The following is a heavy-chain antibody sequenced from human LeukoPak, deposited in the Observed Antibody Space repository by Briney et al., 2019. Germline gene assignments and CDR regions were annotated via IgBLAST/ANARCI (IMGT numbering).Heavy chain of an antibody. CDR2: IYSGGST. J-gene: IGHJ5*02. V-gene: IGHV3-66*01. CDR3: ARGVVVVVAATSNWFDP. CDR1: EFSVGSNY. Sequence: GGSLRLSCAASEFSVGSNYMTWVRQAPGKGLEWVSLIYSGGSTYYADSVKGRFTISRDNSKNTLYLQMNSLRAEDTAVYYCARGVVVVVAATSNWFDPWGQGTLVTVSS. D-gene: IGHD2-15*01.